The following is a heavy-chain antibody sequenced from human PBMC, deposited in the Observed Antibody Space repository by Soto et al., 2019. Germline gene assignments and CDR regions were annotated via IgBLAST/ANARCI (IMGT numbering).Heavy chain of an antibody. D-gene: IGHD5-18*01. CDR1: GYNFATYW. J-gene: IGHJ6*02. CDR3: ARRGYSYGLDV. CDR2: IYPGDSDA. Sequence: GESLKISCQGSGYNFATYWIAWVRQLPGKGPEWVGIIYPGDSDASYSPSFQGQVTISVDKSISTAYLQWNSLKASDTAVYYCARRGYSYGLDVWGQGTKVTVSS. V-gene: IGHV5-51*01.